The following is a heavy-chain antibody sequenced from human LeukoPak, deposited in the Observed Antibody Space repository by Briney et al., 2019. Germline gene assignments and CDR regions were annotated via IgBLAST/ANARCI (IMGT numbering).Heavy chain of an antibody. CDR2: IKQDGSEK. J-gene: IGHJ3*02. CDR3: ARVDYGGEGAFDI. V-gene: IGHV3-7*01. CDR1: GFTFSSYA. D-gene: IGHD4-23*01. Sequence: GGSLRLSCAASGFTFSSYAMHWVRQAPGKGQEWVANIKQDGSEKYYVDSVKGRFTISRDNAKNSLYLQMNSLRAEDTAVYYCARVDYGGEGAFDIWGHGTMVTVSS.